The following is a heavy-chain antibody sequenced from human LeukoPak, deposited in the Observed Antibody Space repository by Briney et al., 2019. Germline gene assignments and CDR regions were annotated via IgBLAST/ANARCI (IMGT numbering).Heavy chain of an antibody. Sequence: PGGSLRLSCSASGFAFSTYALYWVRQAPGKGLEYVSVISHDGDSTYYADSVKGRFTISRDNSKNTLYLQMSSLRPDDTAVYYCVNIALAVYWGQGALVTVSS. V-gene: IGHV3-64D*09. D-gene: IGHD2-21*01. CDR1: GFAFSTYA. CDR3: VNIALAVY. J-gene: IGHJ4*02. CDR2: ISHDGDST.